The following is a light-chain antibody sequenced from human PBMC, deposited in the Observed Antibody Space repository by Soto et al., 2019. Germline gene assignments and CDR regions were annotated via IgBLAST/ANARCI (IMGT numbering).Light chain of an antibody. Sequence: DIQMTQSPSSLSASVGDRVTITCRASQSISSYLNWYQQKPGKAPKLLIYAASSLQSGVPSRFSGSGSGTDFTLTFSRLEPEDFAVYYCEYYGTSITFGGGTKVDIK. CDR2: AAS. V-gene: IGKV1-39*02. J-gene: IGKJ4*01. CDR1: QSISSY. CDR3: EYYGTSIT.